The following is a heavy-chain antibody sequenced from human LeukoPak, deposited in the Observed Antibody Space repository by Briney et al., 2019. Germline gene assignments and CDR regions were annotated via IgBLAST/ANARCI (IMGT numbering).Heavy chain of an antibody. D-gene: IGHD2-21*01. CDR2: ITGSGDYT. V-gene: IGHV3-23*01. J-gene: IGHJ4*02. Sequence: LAGGSLILSCAASGFSFGSHPMNWVRQAPGKGLEWVSGITGSGDYTYYIDSVQGRFTISRDNSKNMLFLQMNSLRAEDTAVYYCARGVMAARLYYFDYWGRGILVTVSS. CDR3: ARGVMAARLYYFDY. CDR1: GFSFGSHP.